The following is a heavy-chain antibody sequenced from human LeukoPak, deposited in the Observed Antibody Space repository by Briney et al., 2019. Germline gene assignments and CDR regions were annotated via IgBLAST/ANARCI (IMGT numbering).Heavy chain of an antibody. J-gene: IGHJ6*03. V-gene: IGHV7-4-1*02. D-gene: IGHD3-10*01. CDR2: INTNTGNP. CDR1: GYTFTSYF. Sequence: ASVKVSCKASGYTFTSYFMNWVRQAPGQGLEWMGWINTNTGNPTYAQGFTGRFVFSLDTSVSTAYLQINSLKAEDTAVYYCARLGVPYYYYYMDVWGKGTTVTVS. CDR3: ARLGVPYYYYYMDV.